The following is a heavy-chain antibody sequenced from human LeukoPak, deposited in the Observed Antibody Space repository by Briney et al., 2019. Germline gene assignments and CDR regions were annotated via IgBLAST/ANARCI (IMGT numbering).Heavy chain of an antibody. Sequence: GGSLRLSCAASGFHFSAHGMNWIRQAPGKGLEWVSFISGSSTYIYYADSVKGRFTISRDNAKNSLYLQMNSLRAEDTAVYYCARGEYGSGSYHIDYWGQGTLVTVSS. CDR2: ISGSSTYI. D-gene: IGHD3-10*01. CDR1: GFHFSAHG. J-gene: IGHJ4*02. CDR3: ARGEYGSGSYHIDY. V-gene: IGHV3-21*01.